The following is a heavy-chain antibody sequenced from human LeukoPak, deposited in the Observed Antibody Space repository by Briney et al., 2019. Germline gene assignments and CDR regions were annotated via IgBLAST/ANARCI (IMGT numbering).Heavy chain of an antibody. CDR3: TASSTSCYIC. J-gene: IGHJ4*02. Sequence: GGSLRLSCAASGFTFSNAWMSWVRQAPGKGLEWVGRIKSKTDGGTTDYAAPVKGRFTISRVDSKNTLNLQMNSLKTEDTAVYYCTASSTSCYICWGQGTLVTVSS. CDR1: GFTFSNAW. D-gene: IGHD2-2*02. V-gene: IGHV3-15*01. CDR2: IKSKTDGGTT.